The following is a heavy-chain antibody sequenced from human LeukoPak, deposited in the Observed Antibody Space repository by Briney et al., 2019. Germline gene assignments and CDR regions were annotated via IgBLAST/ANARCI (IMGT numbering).Heavy chain of an antibody. Sequence: GRSLSLSCAASGFTFSSCWMTWVRQAPGKGLEWVANIKEDGSKKNYVDSVKGRFTIFRDNAKNSLYLQMNSLRVEDTAVYYCAAPLDYYDSSGYHQGGDWGQGTLVTVSS. D-gene: IGHD3-22*01. V-gene: IGHV3-7*03. CDR3: AAPLDYYDSSGYHQGGD. CDR1: GFTFSSCW. CDR2: IKEDGSKK. J-gene: IGHJ4*02.